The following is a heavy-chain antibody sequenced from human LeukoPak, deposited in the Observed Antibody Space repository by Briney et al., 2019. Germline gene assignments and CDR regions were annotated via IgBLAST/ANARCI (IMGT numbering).Heavy chain of an antibody. CDR2: YHNGNS. CDR1: GVSIRSDTYY. Sequence: PSETLSLTCIVSGVSIRSDTYYWGWIRQPPGKGLEWIGNYHNGNSYYNPSLKSRVTISEDTSGNQFSLRVTSVTAADTAVYYCARLWGSTGLCFYYYMDVWGEGTTVTVSS. CDR3: ARLWGSTGLCFYYYMDV. J-gene: IGHJ6*03. V-gene: IGHV4-39*01. D-gene: IGHD3-16*01.